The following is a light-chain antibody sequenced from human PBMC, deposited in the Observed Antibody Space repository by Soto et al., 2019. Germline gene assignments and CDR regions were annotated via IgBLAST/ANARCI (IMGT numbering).Light chain of an antibody. CDR3: QSYDSSLSGSV. J-gene: IGLJ3*02. V-gene: IGLV1-40*01. CDR1: RSNIGSDYH. CDR2: ADN. Sequence: QSVLTQPPSVSGAPGQRVTISCTGSRSNIGSDYHVQWYQQLPAAAPKLLIHADNNRPSGVPDRFSGSKSGTSASLSITGLQAEDEATYYCQSYDSSLSGSVFGGGTKLTVL.